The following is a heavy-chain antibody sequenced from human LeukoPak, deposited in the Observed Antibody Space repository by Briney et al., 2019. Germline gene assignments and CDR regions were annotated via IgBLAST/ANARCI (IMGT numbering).Heavy chain of an antibody. J-gene: IGHJ4*02. V-gene: IGHV5-10-1*01. CDR1: GYRFSSYW. CDR2: IDPSDSYT. Sequence: GESLKISCKGSGYRFSSYWIGWVRQVPGKGLEWMGRIDPSDSYTSYSPSFQGHVTISADKSISTAYLQWSSLKASDTAMYYCARHGTMARGAIGGYWGQGTLVTVSS. CDR3: ARHGTMARGAIGGY. D-gene: IGHD3-10*01.